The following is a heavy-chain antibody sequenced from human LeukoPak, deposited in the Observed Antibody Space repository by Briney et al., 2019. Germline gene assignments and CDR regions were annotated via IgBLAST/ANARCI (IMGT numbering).Heavy chain of an antibody. D-gene: IGHD2-2*01. CDR2: IYHSGST. CDR3: ASFVVVPAALFDC. V-gene: IGHV4-30-2*01. CDR1: GGSISSGGYY. Sequence: PSETLSLTCTVSGGSISSGGYYWSWIRQPPGKGLEWIGYIYHSGSTYYNPSLKSRVTISVDRSKNQFSLKLSSVTAADTAVYYCASFVVVPAALFDCWGQGTLVTVSS. J-gene: IGHJ4*02.